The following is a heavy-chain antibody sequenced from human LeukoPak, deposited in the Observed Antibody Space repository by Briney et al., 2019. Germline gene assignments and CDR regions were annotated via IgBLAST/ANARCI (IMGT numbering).Heavy chain of an antibody. CDR1: GYTFTSYA. Sequence: GASVKVSCKASGYTFTSYAMHWVRQAPGLRLEWMGWINAGNGNTKYSQKFQGRVTITRDTSASTAYMELSSLRSEDTAVYYCARDYYDSSGYRYGMDVWGQGTTVTVSS. CDR3: ARDYYDSSGYRYGMDV. D-gene: IGHD3-22*01. CDR2: INAGNGNT. V-gene: IGHV1-3*01. J-gene: IGHJ6*02.